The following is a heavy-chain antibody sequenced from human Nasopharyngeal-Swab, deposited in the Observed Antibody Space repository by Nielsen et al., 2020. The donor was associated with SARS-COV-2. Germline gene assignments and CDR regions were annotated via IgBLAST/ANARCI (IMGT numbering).Heavy chain of an antibody. V-gene: IGHV1-69*05. CDR1: GGTFSSYA. D-gene: IGHD3-9*01. Sequence: SVKVSCKASGGTFSSYAISWVRQAPGQGLEWMGGIIPIFGTANYAQKFQGRVTMTRNTSISTAYMELSSLRSEDTAVYYCARDLRQDYDILTGFHHEYYYGMDVWGQGTTVTVSS. CDR2: IIPIFGTA. J-gene: IGHJ6*02. CDR3: ARDLRQDYDILTGFHHEYYYGMDV.